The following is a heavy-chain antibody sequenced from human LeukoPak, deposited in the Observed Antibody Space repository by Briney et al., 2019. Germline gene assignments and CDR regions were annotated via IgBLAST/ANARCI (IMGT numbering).Heavy chain of an antibody. Sequence: GGSLRLSCAASEFTFSSYNMNWVRQAPGKGLEWVSCISGSGKYIYYADSVKGRSTISRDNAKNSLYLQMNSLRAEDTAVYYCAREPFWSGYYSNLHFDYWGQGTLVTVSS. D-gene: IGHD3-3*01. CDR2: ISGSGKYI. V-gene: IGHV3-21*01. CDR3: AREPFWSGYYSNLHFDY. J-gene: IGHJ4*02. CDR1: EFTFSSYN.